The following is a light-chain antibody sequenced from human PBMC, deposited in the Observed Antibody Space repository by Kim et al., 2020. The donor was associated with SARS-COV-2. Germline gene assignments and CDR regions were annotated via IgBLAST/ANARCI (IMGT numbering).Light chain of an antibody. J-gene: IGLJ3*02. CDR3: AAWDDSLNGRGV. Sequence: QRVTISCSGSSSNIGSNPVSWDPQFPGTAPKLLIYSDNQRPSGVPGRFSASKSGSSASRAISGLQSDDEADYYCAAWDDSLNGRGVFGGGTKLTVL. CDR2: SDN. V-gene: IGLV1-44*01. CDR1: SSNIGSNP.